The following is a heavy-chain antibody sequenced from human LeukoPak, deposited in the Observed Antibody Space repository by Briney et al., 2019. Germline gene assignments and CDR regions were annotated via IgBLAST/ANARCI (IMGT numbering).Heavy chain of an antibody. CDR3: ARDPLSYYYDSSGYYQD. CDR2: IWYDGSNK. Sequence: GGSLRLSCAASGFTFSSYGMHWVRQAPGKGLEWVAVIWYDGSNKYYADSVKGRFTISRDNSKNTLYLQMNSLRSEDTAVYYCARDPLSYYYDSSGYYQDWGQGALVTVSS. CDR1: GFTFSSYG. J-gene: IGHJ4*02. D-gene: IGHD3-22*01. V-gene: IGHV3-33*01.